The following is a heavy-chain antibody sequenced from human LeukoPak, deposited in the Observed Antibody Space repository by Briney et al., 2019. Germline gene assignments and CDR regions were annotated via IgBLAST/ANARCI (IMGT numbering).Heavy chain of an antibody. CDR3: ATEIVVDTERLKRYYGMDV. CDR2: IIPIFGTA. Sequence: SVKVSCKASGGTFSSYAISWVRQAPGQGLEWMGGIIPIFGTANYAQKFQGRVTMTEDTSTDTAYMELSSLRSEDTAVYYCATEIVVDTERLKRYYGMDVWGQGTTVTVSS. J-gene: IGHJ6*02. V-gene: IGHV1-69*06. CDR1: GGTFSSYA. D-gene: IGHD2-2*01.